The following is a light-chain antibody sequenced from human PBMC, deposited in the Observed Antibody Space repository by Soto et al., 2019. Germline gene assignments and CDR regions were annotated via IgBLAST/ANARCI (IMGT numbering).Light chain of an antibody. V-gene: IGLV2-14*03. CDR1: SSDVGGYVH. CDR3: SSYTSKDTLV. Sequence: QSALTQPASVSGSPGQSITISCTGTSSDVGGYVHVSWYQQHPGKAPKLIIYDVSIRPSGVSNRFSGSKSGNTASLAVSGLQAEDEADYYCSSYTSKDTLVFGGGTKLTVL. J-gene: IGLJ3*02. CDR2: DVS.